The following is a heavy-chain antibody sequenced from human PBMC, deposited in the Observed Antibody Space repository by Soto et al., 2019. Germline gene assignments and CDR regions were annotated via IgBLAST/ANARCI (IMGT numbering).Heavy chain of an antibody. J-gene: IGHJ4*02. Sequence: EVQLLESGGGLVQPGGSLRLSCVASGFTFSSYAMSWVRQAPGKGLEWVSVISGSGGSTYYADSVKGRFTISRDNSKNTLYLQMNSLRQEDTAVYYCSGRSSGWYFDHWGQGTLVTVP. D-gene: IGHD6-19*01. CDR1: GFTFSSYA. CDR2: ISGSGGST. CDR3: SGRSSGWYFDH. V-gene: IGHV3-23*01.